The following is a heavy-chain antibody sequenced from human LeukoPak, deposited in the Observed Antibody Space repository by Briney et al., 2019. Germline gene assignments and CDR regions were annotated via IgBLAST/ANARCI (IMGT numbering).Heavy chain of an antibody. CDR1: GYTFTSYD. D-gene: IGHD3-22*01. J-gene: IGHJ4*02. Sequence: ASVKASCKASGYTFTSYDINWVRQAPGQVLEWMGRMNPTSGNTGYAQKFQGRVTMTRNTSISTAYMELSSLRSEDTAVYYCARGLKNSYDSSGYELDYWGQGTLVTVSS. CDR3: ARGLKNSYDSSGYELDY. V-gene: IGHV1-8*01. CDR2: MNPTSGNT.